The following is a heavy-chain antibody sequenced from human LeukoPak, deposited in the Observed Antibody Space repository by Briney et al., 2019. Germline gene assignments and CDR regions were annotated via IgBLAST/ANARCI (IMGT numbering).Heavy chain of an antibody. CDR3: ARDLSGVTGYTYGRGIDY. Sequence: GGSLRLSCAASGFTFCSYSMNWVRQAPGKGLEWVSYISSSSSTIYYADSVKGRFTISRDNAKNSLYLQMNSLRAEDTAVYYCARDLSGVTGYTYGRGIDYWGQGTLVTVSS. CDR1: GFTFCSYS. D-gene: IGHD5-18*01. CDR2: ISSSSSTI. J-gene: IGHJ4*02. V-gene: IGHV3-48*01.